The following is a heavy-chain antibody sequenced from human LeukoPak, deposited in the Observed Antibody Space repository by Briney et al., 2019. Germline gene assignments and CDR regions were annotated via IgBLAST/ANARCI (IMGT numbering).Heavy chain of an antibody. CDR3: ATSPGGGYSSGWLRPYYFDY. CDR1: GGSFSGYY. J-gene: IGHJ4*02. D-gene: IGHD6-19*01. Sequence: SETLSLTCAVYGGSFSGYYWSWIRQPPGEGLEWIGEINHSGSTNYNPSLKSRVTISVDTSKNQFSLKLSSVTAADTAVYYCATSPGGGYSSGWLRPYYFDYWGQGTLVTVSS. V-gene: IGHV4-34*01. CDR2: INHSGST.